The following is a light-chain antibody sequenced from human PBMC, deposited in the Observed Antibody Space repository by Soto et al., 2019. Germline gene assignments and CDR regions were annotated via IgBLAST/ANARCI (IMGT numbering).Light chain of an antibody. CDR1: SSDVGGYNY. V-gene: IGLV2-14*01. CDR3: SSYTSSSTYV. J-gene: IGLJ1*01. Sequence: QSVLTQPASVSGSPGQSITISCTGTSSDVGGYNYVSWYQQYPGKAPKLMIYDVRNRPSGVSNRFSGSKSGDTASLTISGLQADDEADYYCSSYTSSSTYVFGTGTKVTVL. CDR2: DVR.